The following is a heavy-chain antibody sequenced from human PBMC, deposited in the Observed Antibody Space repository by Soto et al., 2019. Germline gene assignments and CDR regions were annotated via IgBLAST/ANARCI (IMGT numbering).Heavy chain of an antibody. CDR1: GGTFSSYA. J-gene: IGHJ6*02. CDR2: IIPIFGTA. CDR3: ARGGYNWNYAGAYYYYYGMDV. V-gene: IGHV1-69*13. Sequence: ASVKVSCKASGGTFSSYAISWVRQAPGQGLEWMGGIIPIFGTANYAQKFQGRVTITADESTSTAYMELSSLRSEDTAVYYCARGGYNWNYAGAYYYYYGMDVWGQGTTVTVSS. D-gene: IGHD1-7*01.